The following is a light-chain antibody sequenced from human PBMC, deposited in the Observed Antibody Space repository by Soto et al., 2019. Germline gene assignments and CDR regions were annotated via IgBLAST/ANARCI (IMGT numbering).Light chain of an antibody. J-gene: IGLJ1*01. Sequence: QSALNQPASVSGSPGRSITVSCTGANSDLGGYNYVSWYQHHPGKAPKLMIYEVSNRPSGVSNRFSGSKSGNTASLAISGLQAEDEADYYCSSYTSSGTLVFGTGTRSPS. V-gene: IGLV2-14*01. CDR3: SSYTSSGTLV. CDR1: NSDLGGYNY. CDR2: EVS.